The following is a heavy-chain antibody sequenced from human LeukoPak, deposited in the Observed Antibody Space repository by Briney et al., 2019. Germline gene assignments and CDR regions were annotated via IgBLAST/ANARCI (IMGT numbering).Heavy chain of an antibody. J-gene: IGHJ4*02. D-gene: IGHD5-24*01. V-gene: IGHV1-18*01. CDR1: GYTFTSYG. CDR2: ISAYNGNT. Sequence: ASVKVSCKASGYTFTSYGISWVRQAPGQGLEWMGWISAYNGNTNYAQKLQGRVTMTTDTSTSTAYMELRSLRSDDTAVYYCARVLSSGYNTATTFDYWGQGTLVTVSS. CDR3: ARVLSSGYNTATTFDY.